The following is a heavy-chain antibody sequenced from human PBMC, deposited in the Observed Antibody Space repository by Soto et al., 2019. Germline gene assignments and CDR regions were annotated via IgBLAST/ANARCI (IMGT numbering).Heavy chain of an antibody. Sequence: SVKVSCKASGGTFSSYAISWVRQAPGKGLEGMGGIIPIFGTANYAQTFQGRGTITADESTSTAYMELRSLRSEDTVVYYCAREYYYGRDAFDIWGQGTMVTVSS. CDR3: AREYYYGRDAFDI. D-gene: IGHD3-10*02. J-gene: IGHJ3*02. CDR1: GGTFSSYA. V-gene: IGHV1-69*13. CDR2: IIPIFGTA.